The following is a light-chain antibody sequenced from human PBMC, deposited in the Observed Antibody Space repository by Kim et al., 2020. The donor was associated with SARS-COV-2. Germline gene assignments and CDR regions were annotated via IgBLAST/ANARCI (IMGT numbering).Light chain of an antibody. CDR3: MQSTQFPRT. CDR1: QSLLHSNGNTY. Sequence: PVSISCRYSQSLLHSNGNTYLSWLHQRPGQPPRLLIYQVSNRFSGVPDRFSGSGAGTDFTLKINRVEAEDVGIYYCMQSTQFPRTFGQGTKVDIK. V-gene: IGKV2-24*01. J-gene: IGKJ1*01. CDR2: QVS.